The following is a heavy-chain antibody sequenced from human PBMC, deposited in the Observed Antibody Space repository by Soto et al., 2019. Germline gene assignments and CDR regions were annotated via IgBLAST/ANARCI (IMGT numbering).Heavy chain of an antibody. CDR3: ARENYYASSGYSSDFDY. CDR1: GFTFSSYW. V-gene: IGHV3-7*05. Sequence: EVQLVESGGGLVQPGGSLRLSCAASGFTFSSYWMSWVRQAPGKGLEWVANIKQDGSEKYYVDSVKGRFTISRDNAKNSLYLQMNSLRAEDTAVYYCARENYYASSGYSSDFDYWGQGTLVTVSS. CDR2: IKQDGSEK. D-gene: IGHD3-22*01. J-gene: IGHJ4*02.